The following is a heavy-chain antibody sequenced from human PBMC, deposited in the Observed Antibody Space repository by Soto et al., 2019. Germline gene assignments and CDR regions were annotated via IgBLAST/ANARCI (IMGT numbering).Heavy chain of an antibody. V-gene: IGHV3-23*01. CDR1: RFTFSTYA. CDR3: AKAGYISPSPGMDV. CDR2: ISGSGGST. J-gene: IGHJ6*02. Sequence: GGSLRLSCAASRFTFSTYAMSWVRQAPGKGLEWVSGISGSGGSTYYADSVKGRLTVSRDNSNNTLYLQMNSLRADDTAVYYCAKAGYISPSPGMDVWGQGTTVTVSS. D-gene: IGHD6-6*01.